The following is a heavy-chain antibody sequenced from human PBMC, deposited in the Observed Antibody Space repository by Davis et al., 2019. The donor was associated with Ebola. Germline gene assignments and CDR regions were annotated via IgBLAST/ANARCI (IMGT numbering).Heavy chain of an antibody. CDR2: IYPGDSDT. V-gene: IGHV5-51*01. CDR1: GYSFTSYW. CDR3: ARMGKSYYDSLWDY. J-gene: IGHJ4*02. Sequence: KVSCKGSGYSFTSYWIAWVRQMPGKGLEWMGIIYPGDSDTRYSSSFRGQVTISADKSFSTAYLQWSGLKASDTAMYYCARMGKSYYDSLWDYWGQGTLVTVSS. D-gene: IGHD3-10*01.